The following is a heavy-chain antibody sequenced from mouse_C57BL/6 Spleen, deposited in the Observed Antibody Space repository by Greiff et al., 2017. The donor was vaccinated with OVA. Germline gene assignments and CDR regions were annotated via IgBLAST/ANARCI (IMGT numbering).Heavy chain of an antibody. V-gene: IGHV1-54*01. J-gene: IGHJ4*01. CDR1: GYAFTNYL. CDR3: ARDGYSKRYYAMDY. Sequence: QVQLQQSGAELVRPGTSVKVSCKASGYAFTNYLIEWVKQRPGQGLEWIGVINPGSGGTNYNEKFKGKATLTADKSSSTAYMQLSSLTSEDSAVYFCARDGYSKRYYAMDYWGQGTSVTVSS. CDR2: INPGSGGT. D-gene: IGHD2-5*01.